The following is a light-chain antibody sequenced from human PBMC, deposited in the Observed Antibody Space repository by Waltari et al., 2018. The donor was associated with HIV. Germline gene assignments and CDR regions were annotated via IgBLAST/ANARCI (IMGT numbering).Light chain of an antibody. V-gene: IGLV2-23*01. CDR2: EGS. Sequence: QSALTQPASVSGSPGQAITISCTGTSSDVGGYNFVSWYQQHPGKAPKLMIYEGSKRPSGVSNRFSGSKSGKTASLTIAGLQAEDEADYYCCSYTSSNTYVFGTGTEVSVL. J-gene: IGLJ1*01. CDR1: SSDVGGYNF. CDR3: CSYTSSNTYV.